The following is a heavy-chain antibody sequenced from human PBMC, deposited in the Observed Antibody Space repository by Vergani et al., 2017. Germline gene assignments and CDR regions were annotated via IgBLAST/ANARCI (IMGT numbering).Heavy chain of an antibody. V-gene: IGHV3-23*01. CDR2: ISGSGGST. Sequence: EVQLLESGGGLVQPGGSLRLSCAASGFTFSSYAMSWVRQAPGKGLEWVSGISGSGGSTYYADSVKGRFTISRDNSKNALYLQMNSLRAEDTALYYCAKDGDYYYYMDVWGKGTTVTVSS. CDR1: GFTFSSYA. CDR3: AKDGDYYYYMDV. D-gene: IGHD2-15*01. J-gene: IGHJ6*03.